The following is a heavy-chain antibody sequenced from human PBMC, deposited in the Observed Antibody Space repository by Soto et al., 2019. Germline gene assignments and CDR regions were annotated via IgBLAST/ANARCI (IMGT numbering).Heavy chain of an antibody. V-gene: IGHV3-21*01. Sequence: GGSLRLSCAASGFTFRSYAMNWVRQTQEKGLEWVSSISSTSTYTHYADSVKGRFTISRDNANNSLFLQMNSLRAEDTAIYYCARDLALAGNYWGQGALVTFSS. CDR3: ARDLALAGNY. CDR2: ISSTSTYT. J-gene: IGHJ4*02. D-gene: IGHD6-19*01. CDR1: GFTFRSYA.